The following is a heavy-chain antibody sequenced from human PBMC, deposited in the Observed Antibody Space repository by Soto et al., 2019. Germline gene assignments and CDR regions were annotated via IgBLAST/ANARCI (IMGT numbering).Heavy chain of an antibody. CDR3: TRGPRPISTGTGAY. D-gene: IGHD3-10*01. J-gene: IGHJ4*02. Sequence: PGGSLRLSCAASGFIFKMYWMHWVRQSPGKGLVWISRIYNDGTYSDYADSVRGRFTISRENVNDTLYLQMNNLRAEDSGLYYCTRGPRPISTGTGAYWGQGTQVTVSS. V-gene: IGHV3-74*01. CDR1: GFIFKMYW. CDR2: IYNDGTYS.